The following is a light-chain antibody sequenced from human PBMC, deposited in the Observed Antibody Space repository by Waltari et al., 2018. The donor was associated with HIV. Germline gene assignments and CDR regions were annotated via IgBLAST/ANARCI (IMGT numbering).Light chain of an antibody. J-gene: IGKJ1*01. V-gene: IGKV3-15*01. Sequence: EVVMTQSPATLSVSAGERVTLSCRASQSVNSNLAWYQQKPGQAPRLLIYGASTRAAGSPARFSGSGSGTEFTLTISGLQSEDFAVYYCQRYNNWPPAWTFGQGTKVEIK. CDR2: GAS. CDR3: QRYNNWPPAWT. CDR1: QSVNSN.